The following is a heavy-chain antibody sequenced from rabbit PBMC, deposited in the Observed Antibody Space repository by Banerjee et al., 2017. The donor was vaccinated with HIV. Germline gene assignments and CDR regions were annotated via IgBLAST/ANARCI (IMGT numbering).Heavy chain of an antibody. Sequence: QEHLEESGGDLVKPEGSLTLTCTASGFSFSSSYYMCWVRQAPGKGLEWIACIYTGSGNTYYASWAKGRFTITKTSSTTVTLQMTGLTAADTATYFCARIPNSDYRAFNLWGPGTLVTVS. V-gene: IGHV1S45*01. CDR2: IYTGSGNT. D-gene: IGHD8-1*01. CDR3: ARIPNSDYRAFNL. CDR1: GFSFSSSYY. J-gene: IGHJ4*01.